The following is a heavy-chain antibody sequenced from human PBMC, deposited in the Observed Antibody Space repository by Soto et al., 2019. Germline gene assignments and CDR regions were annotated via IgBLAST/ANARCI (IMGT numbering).Heavy chain of an antibody. V-gene: IGHV3-30*18. CDR1: GFTFSSYG. CDR3: AKEMGSSSGYYVDY. Sequence: GGSLRLSCAASGFTFSSYGMHWVRQAPGKGLEWVAVISYDGSNKYYADSVKGRFTISRDNSKNTLYLQMNSLRAEDTAVYYCAKEMGSSSGYYVDYWGQGTLVTVSS. D-gene: IGHD3-22*01. J-gene: IGHJ4*02. CDR2: ISYDGSNK.